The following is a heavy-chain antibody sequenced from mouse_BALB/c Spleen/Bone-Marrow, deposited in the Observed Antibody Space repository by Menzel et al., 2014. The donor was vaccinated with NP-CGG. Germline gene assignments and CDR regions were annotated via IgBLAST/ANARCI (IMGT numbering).Heavy chain of an antibody. D-gene: IGHD1-1*01. V-gene: IGHV2-9*02. J-gene: IGHJ3*01. CDR1: GFSLTSYG. CDR3: AREGGYYYGSRVAWFAY. Sequence: QVQLKDSGPGLVSPSQSLSITCTVSGFSLTSYGVHWVRQPPGKGLEWLGVIWAGGSTNYNSALMSRLSTSKANSKSQVFLKMSNLQTDDTAMYYSAREGGYYYGSRVAWFAYWGQGTLVTVSA. CDR2: IWAGGST.